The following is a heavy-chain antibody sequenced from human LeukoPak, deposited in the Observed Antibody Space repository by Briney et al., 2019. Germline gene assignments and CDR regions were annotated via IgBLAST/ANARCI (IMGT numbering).Heavy chain of an antibody. CDR3: ARAFAYDSSGYHNWFGL. V-gene: IGHV4-34*01. CDR1: GGSFSGDY. Sequence: SETLSLTCAVYGGSFSGDYWIWIRQPPGKGPEWIGEINHSGSTNYNPSLKSRVTISVDTSKNQFSLKLSSVTAADTAVYYCARAFAYDSSGYHNWFGLWGQGTLVTVSS. D-gene: IGHD3-22*01. CDR2: INHSGST. J-gene: IGHJ5*02.